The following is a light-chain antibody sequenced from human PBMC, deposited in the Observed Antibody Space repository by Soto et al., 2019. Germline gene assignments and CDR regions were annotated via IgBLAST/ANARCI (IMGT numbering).Light chain of an antibody. V-gene: IGKV1-9*01. CDR3: QQLNSYPPT. J-gene: IGKJ3*01. Sequence: DIQLTQSPSFLSASVGDRVTITCRARQGISSYLAWYQQKPGKAPKVLISAASTLRSGVPSRFCGSGAGTEFSLTGSNLQPEDFATHYCQQLNSYPPTFGPGTKVDIK. CDR2: AAS. CDR1: QGISSY.